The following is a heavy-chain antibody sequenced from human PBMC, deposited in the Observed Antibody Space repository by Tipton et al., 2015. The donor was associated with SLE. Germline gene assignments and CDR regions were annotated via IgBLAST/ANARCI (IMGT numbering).Heavy chain of an antibody. V-gene: IGHV3-23*01. D-gene: IGHD3-22*01. CDR2: ISGSSGSTT. CDR1: GFTFSSYG. CDR3: VKERGLEYYYDSSGYSDY. J-gene: IGHJ4*02. Sequence: GSLRLSCASSGFTFSSYGMSWVRQAPGKGLEWVSSISGSSGSTTYYADSVKGRFAISRDNSKDTLYLHLNTLRAEDTAVYYCVKERGLEYYYDSSGYSDYWGQGPLVTVSS.